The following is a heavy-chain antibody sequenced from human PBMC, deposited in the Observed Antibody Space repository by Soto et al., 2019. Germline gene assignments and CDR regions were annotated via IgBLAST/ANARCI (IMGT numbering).Heavy chain of an antibody. J-gene: IGHJ4*01. CDR2: IFHDGTA. Sequence: PSETLSLTCAVSGVSISSGNWWTWVRQSPQRGLEYIGEIFHDGTANYYPSFERRVAISVDTSKNQFSLKLTSVTAADTAIYFCARLVYDTRLNYMYFVFWGHGTLVTVFS. CDR1: GVSISSGNW. V-gene: IGHV4-4*02. CDR3: ARLVYDTRLNYMYFVF. D-gene: IGHD3-10*01.